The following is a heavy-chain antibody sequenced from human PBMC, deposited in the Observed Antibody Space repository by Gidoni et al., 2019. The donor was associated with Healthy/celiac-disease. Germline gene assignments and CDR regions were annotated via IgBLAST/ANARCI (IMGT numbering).Heavy chain of an antibody. CDR3: AREYGSSWYFDY. Sequence: EVQLVESGGGLVKPGGSLRLSCAASGFTFSSYSMNWVRQAPGKGLEWVSSISSSRSYIYYADSVKGRFTISRDNAKNSLYLQMNSLRAEDTAVYYCAREYGSSWYFDYWGQGTLVTVSS. D-gene: IGHD6-13*01. V-gene: IGHV3-21*01. J-gene: IGHJ4*02. CDR2: ISSSRSYI. CDR1: GFTFSSYS.